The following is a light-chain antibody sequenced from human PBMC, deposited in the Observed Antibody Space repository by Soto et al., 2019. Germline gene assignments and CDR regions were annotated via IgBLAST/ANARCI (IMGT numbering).Light chain of an antibody. V-gene: IGLV4-69*02. J-gene: IGLJ3*02. CDR2: LNSDGRH. CDR3: QTWGPGTVV. Sequence: QPVLTQSPSASASLVASVKLTCTLSSGHSNYDITWYQQHPESGPRYLMRLNSDGRHTKGDGIPDRFSGSSSGAERYLTISSLQSEDEADYYCQTWGPGTVVFGGGTKLNVL. CDR1: SGHSNYD.